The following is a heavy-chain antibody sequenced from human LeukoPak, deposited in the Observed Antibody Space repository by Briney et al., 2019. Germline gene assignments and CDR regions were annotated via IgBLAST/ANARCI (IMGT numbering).Heavy chain of an antibody. V-gene: IGHV3-23*01. J-gene: IGHJ4*02. CDR2: ISGRGDNT. CDR1: GFTFSSYA. D-gene: IGHD5-24*01. CDR3: AKRPRWLQFHY. Sequence: GKSLRLSCAASGFTFSSYAMSWDRQAPGKGLEWVSGISGRGDNTSYADSVKGRFTISRDNSKNTLYLQMNSLRAEDTAVYYCAKRPRWLQFHYWGQGTLVTVSS.